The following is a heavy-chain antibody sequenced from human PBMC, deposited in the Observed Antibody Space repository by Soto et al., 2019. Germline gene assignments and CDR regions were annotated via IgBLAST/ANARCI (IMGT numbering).Heavy chain of an antibody. J-gene: IGHJ4*02. CDR2: IRQSGDRS. D-gene: IGHD3-10*01. Sequence: PGGSLRLSCEASGFSFSKYAMYWVRRAPGKGLEWVSSIRQSGDRSSYADSAKGRFTISRDNSKNTLYLQMNGLRLDDTAVYYCVTAVRTRLDNWGPGTLVTVSS. V-gene: IGHV3-23*01. CDR1: GFSFSKYA. CDR3: VTAVRTRLDN.